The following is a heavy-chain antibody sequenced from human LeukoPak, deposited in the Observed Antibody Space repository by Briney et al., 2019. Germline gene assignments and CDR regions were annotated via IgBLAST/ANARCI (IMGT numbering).Heavy chain of an antibody. CDR1: GDSISSYY. D-gene: IGHD6-25*01. CDR3: AREWSSGWAEFDY. CDR2: IYYSGNT. Sequence: SETLSLTCTVSGDSISSYYWNWIWQPPGKGLEWIGYIYYSGNTNYSPSLKGRVTISVDTSKNQFSLDLTSVTAADTAVYYCAREWSSGWAEFDYWGQGTLVTVSS. J-gene: IGHJ4*02. V-gene: IGHV4-59*01.